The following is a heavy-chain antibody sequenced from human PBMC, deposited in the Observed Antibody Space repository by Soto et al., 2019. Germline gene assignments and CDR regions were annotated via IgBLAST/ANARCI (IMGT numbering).Heavy chain of an antibody. V-gene: IGHV4-31*03. Sequence: QVQLQESGPGLVKPSQTLSLTCTVSGGSISSGGYYWSWIRQHPGKGLEWIGYIYYSGSTYYTPSLQSRVTISVDTSKNQFSLKLSSVTAADTAVYYCARVCGGDCHYGMDVWGQGTTVTVSS. CDR1: GGSISSGGYY. D-gene: IGHD2-21*02. CDR2: IYYSGST. J-gene: IGHJ6*02. CDR3: ARVCGGDCHYGMDV.